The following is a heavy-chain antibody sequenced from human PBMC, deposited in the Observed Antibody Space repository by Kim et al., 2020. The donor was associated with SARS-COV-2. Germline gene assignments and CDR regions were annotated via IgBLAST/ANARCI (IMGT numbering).Heavy chain of an antibody. CDR1: GFAFSSYA. CDR3: AVKHRGNYPFDY. CDR2: ISGSGGGI. J-gene: IGHJ4*02. V-gene: IGHV3-23*01. Sequence: GGSLRLSCATSGFAFSSYAMGWVRQAPGKGLQWVSSISGSGGGISYADSVKGRFTVSSDSSKNTLYLQMNSLRAEDSAVYYCAVKHRGNYPFDYWGQGTLVTVSS. D-gene: IGHD1-7*01.